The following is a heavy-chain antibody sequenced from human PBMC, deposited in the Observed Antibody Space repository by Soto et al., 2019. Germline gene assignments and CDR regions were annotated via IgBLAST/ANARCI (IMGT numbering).Heavy chain of an antibody. CDR3: ATRYCSSTSCYGRVDFYYYGMDV. D-gene: IGHD2-2*01. V-gene: IGHV1-69*06. J-gene: IGHJ6*02. Sequence: SVKVSCKASGYTFTSYAISWVRQAPGQGLERMGGIIPIFGTANYAQKFQGRVTMTADKSTSTAYMELSSLRSEDTAVYYCATRYCSSTSCYGRVDFYYYGMDVWGQGTTVTVSS. CDR1: GYTFTSYA. CDR2: IIPIFGTA.